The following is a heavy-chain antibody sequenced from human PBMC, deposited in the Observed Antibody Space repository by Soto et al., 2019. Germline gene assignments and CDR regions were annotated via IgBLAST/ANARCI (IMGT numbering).Heavy chain of an antibody. CDR3: AIRDPGTSVDY. CDR2: INGGNVNT. Sequence: ASVKVSCKASGYTCTSYAIHWVRQAPGQRLEWMGGINGGNVNTKYSQKFQDRVSITRDTSASTACMEVTSLTAADTAVYYCAIRDPGTSVDYCGQGTLVTFSS. V-gene: IGHV1-3*01. CDR1: GYTCTSYA. J-gene: IGHJ4*02. D-gene: IGHD1-7*01.